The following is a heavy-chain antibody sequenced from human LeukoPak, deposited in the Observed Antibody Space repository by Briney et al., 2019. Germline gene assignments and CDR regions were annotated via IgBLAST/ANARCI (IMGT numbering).Heavy chain of an antibody. CDR1: GFIFNSYG. J-gene: IGHJ4*02. V-gene: IGHV3-23*01. CDR2: DGARGGGP. CDR3: AKAGVGAPPHY. D-gene: IGHD1-26*01. Sequence: PGGSLRLSCAASGFIFNSYGMSWVRQAPGKGLEWVSADGARGGGPYYADSVNGRFIMSRDNSKNTLYLQMDSLRVEDTAVYYCAKAGVGAPPHYWGQGTLVTVSS.